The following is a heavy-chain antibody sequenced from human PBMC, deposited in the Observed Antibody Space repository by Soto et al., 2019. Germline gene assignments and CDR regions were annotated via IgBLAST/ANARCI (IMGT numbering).Heavy chain of an antibody. V-gene: IGHV1-8*01. CDR3: ATTTVNTYWFDP. D-gene: IGHD4-17*01. CDR2: INPSGGST. Sequence: GPSVKVSCKASGYTFTSYDINWVRQATGQGLEWMGRINPSGGSTSYAQKFQGRVTMTRDTSTSTVYMELSSLRSEDTAVYYCATTTVNTYWFDPWGQGTLVTVSS. CDR1: GYTFTSYD. J-gene: IGHJ5*02.